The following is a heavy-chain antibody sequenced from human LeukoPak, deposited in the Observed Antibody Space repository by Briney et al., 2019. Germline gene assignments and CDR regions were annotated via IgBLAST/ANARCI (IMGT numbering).Heavy chain of an antibody. CDR3: AREFNDFWSGYQEYYFDY. CDR1: GGSISSHY. V-gene: IGHV4-4*07. Sequence: SETLSLTCTVSGGSISSHYWSWIRQPAGKGLEWIGRIYTSGSTNYNPSLKSRVTMSVDTSKNQFSLKLSSVTAADTAVYYCAREFNDFWSGYQEYYFDYWGQGTLVTVSS. CDR2: IYTSGST. D-gene: IGHD3-3*01. J-gene: IGHJ4*02.